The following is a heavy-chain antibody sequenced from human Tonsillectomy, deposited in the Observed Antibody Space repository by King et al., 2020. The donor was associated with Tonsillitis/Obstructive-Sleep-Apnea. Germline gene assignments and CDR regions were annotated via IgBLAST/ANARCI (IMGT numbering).Heavy chain of an antibody. Sequence: VTLKESGPVLVKPTETLTLTCTVSGFSLSNARMGVSWIRQPPGKALEWLAHIFSNDEKSYSTSLKSRLTISKAPPKSQVVLTMTNMDPVDTATYYCARIPNWNDGDPAFDIWGQGKMVTVSS. CDR3: ARIPNWNDGDPAFDI. D-gene: IGHD1-20*01. V-gene: IGHV2-26*01. J-gene: IGHJ3*02. CDR1: GFSLSNARMG. CDR2: IFSNDEK.